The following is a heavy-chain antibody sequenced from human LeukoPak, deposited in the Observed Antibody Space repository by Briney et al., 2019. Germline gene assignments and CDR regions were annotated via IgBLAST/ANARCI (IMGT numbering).Heavy chain of an antibody. Sequence: GSSVKVSCKASGGTFSSYAISWVRQAPGQGLEWMGRIIPIFGIANYAQKFQGRVTITADKSTSTAYMELSSLRSEDTAVYYCAKGGNYYDSSGYYWDWFDPWGQGTLVTVSS. CDR2: IIPIFGIA. V-gene: IGHV1-69*04. CDR3: AKGGNYYDSSGYYWDWFDP. D-gene: IGHD3-22*01. J-gene: IGHJ5*02. CDR1: GGTFSSYA.